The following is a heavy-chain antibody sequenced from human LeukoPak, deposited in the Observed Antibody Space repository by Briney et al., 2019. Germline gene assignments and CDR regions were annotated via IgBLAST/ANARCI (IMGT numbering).Heavy chain of an antibody. CDR2: ISWNSGSI. CDR1: GFTFDDYA. D-gene: IGHD3-22*01. CDR3: AKDIGRYYYDSSGYYDY. V-gene: IGHV3-9*03. J-gene: IGHJ4*02. Sequence: GGSLRLSCAASGFTFDDYAMHWVRQAPGKGLEWVSGISWNSGSIGYADSVKGRFTISRGNAKNSLYLQMNSLRAEDMALYYCAKDIGRYYYDSSGYYDYWGQGTLVTVSS.